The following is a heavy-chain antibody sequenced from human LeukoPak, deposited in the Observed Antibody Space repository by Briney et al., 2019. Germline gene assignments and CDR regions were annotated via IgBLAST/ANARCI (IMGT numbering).Heavy chain of an antibody. D-gene: IGHD3-22*01. CDR2: IYYSGST. CDR1: GGSISSYY. J-gene: IGHJ2*01. Sequence: PSETLSLTCTVSGGSISSYYWSWIRQPPGKGLEWIGYIYYSGSTNYNPSLKSRVTISVDTSKNQFSLKLSSVTAADTAVYYCARDAPPHYYDSSGYDLWGRGTLVTVSS. V-gene: IGHV4-59*01. CDR3: ARDAPPHYYDSSGYDL.